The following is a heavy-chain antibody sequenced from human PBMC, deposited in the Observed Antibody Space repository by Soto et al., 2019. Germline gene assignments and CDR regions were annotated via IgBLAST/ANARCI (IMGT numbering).Heavy chain of an antibody. CDR2: IYYSGST. D-gene: IGHD1-26*01. CDR3: ATQEVGGSYVYTFDP. J-gene: IGHJ5*02. CDR1: GGSIRSGDYY. Sequence: SETLSLTCTVSGGSIRSGDYYWSWIRQPPGKGLEWIGSIYYSGSTYYNPSLKSRVTISVDTSKNQFSLKLSSVTAADTAVYYCATQEVGGSYVYTFDPWGQGTLVTVS. V-gene: IGHV4-39*01.